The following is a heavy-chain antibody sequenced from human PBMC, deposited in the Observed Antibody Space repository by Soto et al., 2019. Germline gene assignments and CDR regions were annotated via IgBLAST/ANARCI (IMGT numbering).Heavy chain of an antibody. CDR3: ARVVSTPEYYFDY. D-gene: IGHD1-1*01. V-gene: IGHV4-30-4*02. CDR1: GGSISSGDYY. CDR2: IYYSGST. Sequence: SETLSLTCTVSGGSISSGDYYWSWIRQPPGKGLEWIGYIYYSGSTYYNPSLKSRVTISVDTSKNQFSLKLSSVTAADTAVYYCARVVSTPEYYFDYWGQGTLVTVSS. J-gene: IGHJ4*02.